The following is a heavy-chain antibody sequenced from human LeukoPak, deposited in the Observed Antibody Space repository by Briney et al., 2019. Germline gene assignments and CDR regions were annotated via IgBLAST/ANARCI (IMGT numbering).Heavy chain of an antibody. V-gene: IGHV1-46*03. D-gene: IGHD1-26*01. CDR3: ARDGLIVGATGGDDY. J-gene: IGHJ4*02. Sequence: ASVKVCCKASGYTFISYYMHWVRQAPGQGLEWMGIINPSGGSTSYAQKFQGRVTMTRDTSTSTVYMELSSLRSEDTAVYYCARDGLIVGATGGDDYWGQGTLVTVSS. CDR1: GYTFISYY. CDR2: INPSGGST.